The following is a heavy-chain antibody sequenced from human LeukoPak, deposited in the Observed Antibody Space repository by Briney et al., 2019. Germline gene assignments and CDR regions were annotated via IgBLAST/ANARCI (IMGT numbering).Heavy chain of an antibody. V-gene: IGHV3-30-3*01. CDR1: GFTFSSYA. Sequence: PGGSLRLSCAASGFTFSSYAMHWVRQAPGKGLEWVAVISYDGSNKYYADSVKGRFTISRDNSKNTLYLQMNSLRAEDTAVYYCARDLWPKGYCSGGSCYHATDYWGQGTLVTVSS. CDR3: ARDLWPKGYCSGGSCYHATDY. CDR2: ISYDGSNK. D-gene: IGHD2-15*01. J-gene: IGHJ4*02.